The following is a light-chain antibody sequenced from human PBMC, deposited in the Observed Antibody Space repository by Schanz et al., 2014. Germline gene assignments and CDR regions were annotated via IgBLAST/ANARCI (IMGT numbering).Light chain of an antibody. J-gene: IGLJ1*01. Sequence: QSVLTQPPSASGSPGQSVTISCTGTSNDVGRYDYVSWYQQHPGKAPKLILFEVTKRPSGVPDRFSGSKSGDTASLTVSGLQAEDEATYYCTSYAGSNNFGVFGTGTKLTVL. CDR1: SNDVGRYDY. V-gene: IGLV2-8*01. CDR3: TSYAGSNNFGV. CDR2: EVT.